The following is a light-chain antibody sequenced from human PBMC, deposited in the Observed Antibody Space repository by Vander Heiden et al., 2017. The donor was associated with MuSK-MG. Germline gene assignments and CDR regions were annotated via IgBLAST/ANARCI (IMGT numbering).Light chain of an antibody. Sequence: DIVMTPSPDSLAVSLGERATINCRSSQSVLYTSNNKNYLAWYQQKPGQPPKLLFYWASTRESGVPDRFSGSGSGTDFTLTISSLQAEDVAVYYCQQYYSLPWTFGQGTKVEIK. J-gene: IGKJ1*01. V-gene: IGKV4-1*01. CDR3: QQYYSLPWT. CDR2: WAS. CDR1: QSVLYTSNNKNY.